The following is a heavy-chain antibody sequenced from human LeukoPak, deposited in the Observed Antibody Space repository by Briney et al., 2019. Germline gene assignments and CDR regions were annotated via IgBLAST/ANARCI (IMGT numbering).Heavy chain of an antibody. Sequence: GGSLRLSCAASGFTFSSYWMSWVRQAPGKGLEWVANIKQDGSEKYYVDSVKGRLTISRDNAKNSLYLQMNNLRAEDTAVYYCARGSSSWYHVLDWFDPWGQGTLVTVSS. CDR1: GFTFSSYW. CDR2: IKQDGSEK. CDR3: ARGSSSWYHVLDWFDP. D-gene: IGHD6-13*01. J-gene: IGHJ5*02. V-gene: IGHV3-7*03.